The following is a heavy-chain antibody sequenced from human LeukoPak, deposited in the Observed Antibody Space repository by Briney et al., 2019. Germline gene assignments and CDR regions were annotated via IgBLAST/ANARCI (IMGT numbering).Heavy chain of an antibody. CDR1: GYTFTSYA. Sequence: ASVKVSCKASGYTFTSYAMHWVRQAPGQRLEWMGWINAGNGNTKYSQKFQGRVTITRDTSASTAYMELSSLRAEDTAVYYCAKAKYGSSSLRKNYYYYGMDVWGQGTTVTVSS. CDR2: INAGNGNT. V-gene: IGHV1-3*01. CDR3: AKAKYGSSSLRKNYYYYGMDV. J-gene: IGHJ6*02. D-gene: IGHD6-13*01.